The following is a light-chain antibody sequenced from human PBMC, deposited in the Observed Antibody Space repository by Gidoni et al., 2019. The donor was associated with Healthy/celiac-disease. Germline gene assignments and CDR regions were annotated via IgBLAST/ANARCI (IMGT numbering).Light chain of an antibody. CDR1: QGISSY. J-gene: IGKJ3*01. CDR2: AAS. V-gene: IGKV1-9*01. CDR3: QQLNSYPRVT. Sequence: DIQLTQSPSFLSASVGDRVTITCRASQGISSYLDWYQQKPGKAPKLLIDAASTLQSGVPSRFSGSGSGTEFTLTISSLQPEDFATYYCQQLNSYPRVTFGPGTKVDIK.